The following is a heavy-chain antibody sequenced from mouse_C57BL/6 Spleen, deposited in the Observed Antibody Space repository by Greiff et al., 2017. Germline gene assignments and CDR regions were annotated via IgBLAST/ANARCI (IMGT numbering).Heavy chain of an antibody. J-gene: IGHJ2*01. CDR1: GYTFTSYG. V-gene: IGHV1-81*01. Sequence: QVQLQQSGAELARPGASVKLSCKASGYTFTSYGISWVKQRTGQGLEWIGEIYPRSGNTYYNERFKGKATLTADKSSSTAYMELRSLTSEDSAVYFCARRSLTGTEMYFDYWGQGTTLTVSS. CDR2: IYPRSGNT. D-gene: IGHD4-1*01. CDR3: ARRSLTGTEMYFDY.